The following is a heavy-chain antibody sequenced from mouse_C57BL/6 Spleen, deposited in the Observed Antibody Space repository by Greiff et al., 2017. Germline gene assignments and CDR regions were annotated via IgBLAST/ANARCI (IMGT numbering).Heavy chain of an antibody. CDR2: IDPENGDT. V-gene: IGHV14-4*01. D-gene: IGHD2-2*01. J-gene: IGHJ2*01. CDR3: TTRLPFDY. Sequence: VQLKESGAELVRPGASVKLSCTASGFNIKDDYMHWVKQRPEQGLEWIGWIDPENGDTEYASKFQGKATITADTSSNTAYLQLSSLTSEDTAVYYCTTRLPFDYWGQGTTLTVSS. CDR1: GFNIKDDY.